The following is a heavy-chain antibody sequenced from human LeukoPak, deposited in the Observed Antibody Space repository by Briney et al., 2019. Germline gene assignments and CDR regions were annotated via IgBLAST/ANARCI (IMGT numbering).Heavy chain of an antibody. Sequence: GGSLRLSCAASGFTFSSYSMSWVRQAPGKGLEWVSSISSSSAYIYYANSVKGRFTISRDNAKNSLYLQMNTLRAEDTAVYYCARGTYYYDSSSYNPPPTRHDYSGQGTLVTVSS. D-gene: IGHD3-22*01. CDR1: GFTFSSYS. CDR3: ARGTYYYDSSSYNPPPTRHDY. V-gene: IGHV3-21*01. J-gene: IGHJ4*02. CDR2: ISSSSAYI.